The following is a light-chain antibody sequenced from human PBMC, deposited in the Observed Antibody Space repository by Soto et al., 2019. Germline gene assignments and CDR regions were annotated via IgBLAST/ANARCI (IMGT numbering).Light chain of an antibody. CDR2: DAS. CDR1: QSVSSN. CDR3: QQRTT. Sequence: EIVMTQSPATLSVSPGERATLSCRASQSVSSNLAWYQQKPGQAPRLLIYDASNRATGIPARFSGSGSGTDFTLTISSLEPEDFAVYYCQQRTTFGQGTKVDIK. V-gene: IGKV3-11*01. J-gene: IGKJ1*01.